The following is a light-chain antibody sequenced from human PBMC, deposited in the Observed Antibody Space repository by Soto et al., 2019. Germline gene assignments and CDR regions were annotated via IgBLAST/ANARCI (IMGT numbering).Light chain of an antibody. CDR2: DVS. V-gene: IGLV2-14*01. CDR1: SSDVGSYNY. Sequence: QSALTQPASVSGSPGQSITISCTGTSSDVGSYNYVSWYQQHPGKVPKLMIYDVSNRPSGVSNRFSGSKSGNTASLTISGLQAEDEADYYCNSYTSSSTYVFGTGTKLTVL. J-gene: IGLJ1*01. CDR3: NSYTSSSTYV.